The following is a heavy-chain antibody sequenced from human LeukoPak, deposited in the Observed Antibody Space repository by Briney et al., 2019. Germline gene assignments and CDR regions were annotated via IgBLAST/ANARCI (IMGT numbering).Heavy chain of an antibody. CDR1: GYTFTSYG. D-gene: IGHD6-13*01. Sequence: ASVKVSCKASGYTFTSYGISWVRQAPGQGLEWMGWISAYNGNTNYAQKLQGRVTMTTDTSTSTAYMELRSLRSDDTAVYYCARGPGSRYSSSWSCFYWGQGTLVTASS. V-gene: IGHV1-18*01. J-gene: IGHJ4*02. CDR2: ISAYNGNT. CDR3: ARGPGSRYSSSWSCFY.